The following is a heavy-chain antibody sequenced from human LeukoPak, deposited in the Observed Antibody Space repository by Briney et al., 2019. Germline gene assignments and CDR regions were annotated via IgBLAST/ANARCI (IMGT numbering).Heavy chain of an antibody. V-gene: IGHV1-2*06. D-gene: IGHD3-9*01. CDR1: GYTFTGYY. J-gene: IGHJ4*02. Sequence: GASVKVSCKASGYTFTGYYMHWVRQAPGQGLEWVGRINPNSGGTNYAQKFQGRVTMTRDTSISTAYMELSRLRSDDTAVYYCARGAYYDILTGFDYWGQGTLATVSS. CDR2: INPNSGGT. CDR3: ARGAYYDILTGFDY.